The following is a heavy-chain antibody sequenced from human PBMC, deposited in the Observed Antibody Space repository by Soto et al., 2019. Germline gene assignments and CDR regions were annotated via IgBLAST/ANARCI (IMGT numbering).Heavy chain of an antibody. CDR1: GFTFSSYG. Sequence: QVQLVESGGGVVQPRRSLRLSCAASGFTFSSYGMHWVRQAPGKGLEWVAVIWYDGSNKYYADSVKGRFTISRDNSKNTLYLQMNSLRAEDTAVYYCARDGNYDSNFDYWGQGTLVTVSS. J-gene: IGHJ4*02. CDR3: ARDGNYDSNFDY. V-gene: IGHV3-33*01. D-gene: IGHD1-7*01. CDR2: IWYDGSNK.